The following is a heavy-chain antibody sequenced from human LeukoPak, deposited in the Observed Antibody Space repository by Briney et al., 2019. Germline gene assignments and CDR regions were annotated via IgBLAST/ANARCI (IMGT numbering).Heavy chain of an antibody. CDR2: INHSGST. CDR1: GGSFSGYY. D-gene: IGHD1-26*01. J-gene: IGHJ6*03. CDR3: ARGGSYYVFYYYYMDV. Sequence: TSSETLSLTCAVYGGSFSGYYWSWIRQPPGKGLEWIGEINHSGSTNYNPSLKSRVTISVDTSKNQFSLKLSSVTAADTAVYYCARGGSYYVFYYYYMDVWGKGNPGHRLL. V-gene: IGHV4-34*01.